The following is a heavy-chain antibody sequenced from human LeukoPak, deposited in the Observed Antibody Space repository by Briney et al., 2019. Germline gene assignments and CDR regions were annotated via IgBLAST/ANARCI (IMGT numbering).Heavy chain of an antibody. J-gene: IGHJ5*02. CDR2: ISSSSSYI. Sequence: GGSLRLSCAASGFTFSSYEMNWVRQAPGKGLEWVSSISSSSSYIYYADSVKGRFTISRDNAKNSLYLQMNSLRAEDTAVYYCARDSVPAATKGINWFDPWGQGTLVTVSS. CDR3: ARDSVPAATKGINWFDP. V-gene: IGHV3-21*01. D-gene: IGHD2-2*01. CDR1: GFTFSSYE.